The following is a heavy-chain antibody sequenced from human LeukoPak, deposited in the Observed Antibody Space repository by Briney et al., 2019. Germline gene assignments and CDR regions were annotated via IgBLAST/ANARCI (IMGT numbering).Heavy chain of an antibody. D-gene: IGHD3-3*01. Sequence: SETLSLTCTVSGGSISSSSYYWGWIRQPPGKGLEWIGSIYYSGSTYYNPSLKSRVTISVDTSKNQFSLKLSSVTAADTAVYYCARATYDFWSGYPSYFDYWGQGTLVTVSS. CDR2: IYYSGST. V-gene: IGHV4-39*07. CDR3: ARATYDFWSGYPSYFDY. CDR1: GGSISSSSYY. J-gene: IGHJ4*02.